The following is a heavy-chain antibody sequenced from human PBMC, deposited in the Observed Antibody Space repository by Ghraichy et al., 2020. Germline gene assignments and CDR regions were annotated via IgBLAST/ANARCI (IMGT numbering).Heavy chain of an antibody. V-gene: IGHV3-30*04. D-gene: IGHD3-22*01. CDR2: ISYDGNRK. Sequence: GGSLRLSCPASGFTFSRRALHWVRQAPGRGLEWVAVISYDGNRKDYVDSVKGRFTISRDNSKNTLYLQMNSLRVEDTAIYYCARDYDGSGYYYGGVDYWGQGTLVTVSS. CDR3: ARDYDGSGYYYGGVDY. CDR1: GFTFSRRA. J-gene: IGHJ4*02.